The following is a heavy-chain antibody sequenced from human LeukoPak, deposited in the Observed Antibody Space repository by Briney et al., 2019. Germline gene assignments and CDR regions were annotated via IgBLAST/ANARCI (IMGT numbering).Heavy chain of an antibody. CDR3: AKDSTYYDILTGYMISGYFDY. CDR2: ISGSGGST. Sequence: PGGSLRLSCAASGFTFSSYGMSWVRQAPGKGLEWVSAISGSGGSTYYADSVKGRFTISRDNSKNTLYLQMNSLRAEDTAVYYCAKDSTYYDILTGYMISGYFDYWGQGTLVTVSS. CDR1: GFTFSSYG. D-gene: IGHD3-9*01. J-gene: IGHJ4*02. V-gene: IGHV3-23*01.